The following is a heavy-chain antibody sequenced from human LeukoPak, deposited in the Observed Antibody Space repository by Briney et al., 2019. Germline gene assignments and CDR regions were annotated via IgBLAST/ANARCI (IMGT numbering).Heavy chain of an antibody. J-gene: IGHJ4*02. V-gene: IGHV3-7*01. Sequence: GGSLRLSCAAFGFTFSSYWMSWVRQAPGKGLEWVANIKQDGSEKYYVDSVKGRFTISRDNAKNSLYLQMNSLRAEDTAVYYCATDKDWTYLDYWGQGTLVTVSS. CDR1: GFTFSSYW. CDR3: ATDKDWTYLDY. D-gene: IGHD3/OR15-3a*01. CDR2: IKQDGSEK.